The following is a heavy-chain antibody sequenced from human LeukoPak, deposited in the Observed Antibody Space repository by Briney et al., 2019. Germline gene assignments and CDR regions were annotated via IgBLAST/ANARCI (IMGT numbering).Heavy chain of an antibody. V-gene: IGHV1-46*01. CDR1: GYTFTSYY. CDR3: AREGAMVNSN. CDR2: INPSGGST. J-gene: IGHJ4*02. Sequence: ASVKVSCKASGYTFTSYYMHWVRQAPGQGLEWMGIINPSGGSTSYAQKFQGRVTMTRDTSISTAYMELSRLRSDDTAVYYCAREGAMVNSNWGQGTLVTVSS. D-gene: IGHD5-18*01.